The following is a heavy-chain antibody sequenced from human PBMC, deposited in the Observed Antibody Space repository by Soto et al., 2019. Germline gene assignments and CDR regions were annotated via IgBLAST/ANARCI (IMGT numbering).Heavy chain of an antibody. CDR1: GFTFSSYS. D-gene: IGHD6-13*01. CDR2: ISSSSSTI. J-gene: IGHJ6*02. Sequence: GGSLRLSCAASGFTFSSYSMNWVRQAPGKGLEWVSYISSSSSTIYYADSVKGRFTISRDNAKNSLYLQMNSLRDEDTAVYYCARDEQPMYYYYGMDVWGQGTTVTVSS. V-gene: IGHV3-48*02. CDR3: ARDEQPMYYYYGMDV.